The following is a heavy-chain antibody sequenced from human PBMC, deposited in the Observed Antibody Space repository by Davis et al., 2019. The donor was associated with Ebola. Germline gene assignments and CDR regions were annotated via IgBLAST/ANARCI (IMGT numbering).Heavy chain of an antibody. Sequence: SETLSLTCTVSGGSISSYYWSWIRQPPGKGLEWIGYIYYSGSTNYNPSLKSRVTISVDTSKNQFSLKLSSVTAADTAVYYCARGPSHVNFDYWGQGTLVTVSS. V-gene: IGHV4-59*12. CDR2: IYYSGST. CDR1: GGSISSYY. D-gene: IGHD3-16*01. CDR3: ARGPSHVNFDY. J-gene: IGHJ4*02.